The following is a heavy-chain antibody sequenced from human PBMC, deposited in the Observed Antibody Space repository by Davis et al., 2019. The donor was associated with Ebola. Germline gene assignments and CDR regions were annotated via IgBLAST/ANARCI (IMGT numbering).Heavy chain of an antibody. Sequence: PGGSLRLSCAASGFTFSSYAMSWVRQAPGKGLEWVSAISGSGGSTYYADSVKGRFTISRDNSKSTLYLQMNSLRAEDTAVYYCATPASRGGRSYYYMDVWGKGTTVTVSS. CDR2: ISGSGGST. J-gene: IGHJ6*03. CDR1: GFTFSSYA. D-gene: IGHD3-10*01. CDR3: ATPASRGGRSYYYMDV. V-gene: IGHV3-23*01.